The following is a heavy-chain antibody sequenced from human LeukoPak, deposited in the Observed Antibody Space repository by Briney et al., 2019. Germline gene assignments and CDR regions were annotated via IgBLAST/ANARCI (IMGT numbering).Heavy chain of an antibody. CDR2: IYSGGST. Sequence: GGSLRLSCAASGFTLSSNYMSWVRQAPGEGLEWVSVIYSGGSTYHADSVKGRLTISRDNSKNTLYLQMNSLSAEDTAVYYCARSRRDGYNYRYPCDYWGQGTLVTVSS. CDR3: ARSRRDGYNYRYPCDY. CDR1: GFTLSSNY. V-gene: IGHV3-53*01. J-gene: IGHJ4*02. D-gene: IGHD5-24*01.